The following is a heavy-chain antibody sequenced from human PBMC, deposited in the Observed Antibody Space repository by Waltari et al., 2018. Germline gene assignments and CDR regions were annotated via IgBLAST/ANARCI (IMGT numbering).Heavy chain of an antibody. D-gene: IGHD3-22*01. CDR1: GGSISSSY. CDR2: IYYSGST. V-gene: IGHV4-59*01. Sequence: QVQLQESGPGLVKPSETLSLTCIVSGGSISSSYWSWIRQPPGKGLEWIGYIYYSGSTNYNPSLKSRVTISVDTSKNQFSLKLSSVTAADTAVYYCASYYYDSSGYYSYFDYWGQGTLVTVSS. J-gene: IGHJ4*02. CDR3: ASYYYDSSGYYSYFDY.